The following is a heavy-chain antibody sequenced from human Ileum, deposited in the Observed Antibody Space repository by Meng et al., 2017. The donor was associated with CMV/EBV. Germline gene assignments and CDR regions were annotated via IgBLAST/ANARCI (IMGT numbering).Heavy chain of an antibody. CDR1: GFTFDDFA. V-gene: IGHV3-20*04. J-gene: IGHJ4*02. D-gene: IGHD7-27*01. CDR3: ARAPGRTGGALDF. Sequence: GSLKISCAASGFTFDDFAMSWVRQAPGKGLEWVAGISWNGGATGYADSVKGRFTISRDSAKNSLYLQMDSLRAEDTAFYYCARAPGRTGGALDFWGQGTLVTVSS. CDR2: ISWNGGAT.